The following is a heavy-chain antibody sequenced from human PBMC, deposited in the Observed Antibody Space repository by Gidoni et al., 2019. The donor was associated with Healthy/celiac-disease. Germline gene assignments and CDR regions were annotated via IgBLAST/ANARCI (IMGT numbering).Heavy chain of an antibody. D-gene: IGHD6-13*01. J-gene: IGHJ4*02. CDR3: ARDSRTHYSSKGFDY. V-gene: IGHV1-46*01. CDR2: INPSGGST. Sequence: QVQLVQSGAEVKKPGASVKVSCKASGYTFTSYYMHWVRQAPGQGLEWMGIINPSGGSTSYAQKFQGRVTMTRDTSTSTVYMELSSLRSEDTAVYYCARDSRTHYSSKGFDYWGQGTLVTVSS. CDR1: GYTFTSYY.